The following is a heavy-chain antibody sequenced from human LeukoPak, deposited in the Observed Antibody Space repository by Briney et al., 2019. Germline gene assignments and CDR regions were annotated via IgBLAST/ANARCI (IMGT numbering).Heavy chain of an antibody. Sequence: AGGSLRLSCAASGFTFSSYSMNWVRQPPGKGLEWIGEVHLDGRTNYNPSLKSRLIMSVDLPENHISLKLTSVTAADTAVYYCAREGGFYRPLDYSGQGTLVTVSS. D-gene: IGHD3-3*01. CDR3: AREGGFYRPLDY. J-gene: IGHJ4*02. CDR2: VHLDGRT. CDR1: GFTFSSYSM. V-gene: IGHV4-4*02.